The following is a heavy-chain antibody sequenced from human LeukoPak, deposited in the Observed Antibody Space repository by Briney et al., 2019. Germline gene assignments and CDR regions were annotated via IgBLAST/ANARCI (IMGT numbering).Heavy chain of an antibody. V-gene: IGHV4-59*01. J-gene: IGHJ2*01. Sequence: SETLSLTCTVSGGSINSYYWSWIRQPPGKGLEWIGYIYYSGSTNYHPSLKSRVTISVDTSKNQFSLKLSSVTAADTAVYYCAAKNWYFDLWGRGTLVTVSS. CDR2: IYYSGST. CDR1: GGSINSYY. CDR3: AAKNWYFDL.